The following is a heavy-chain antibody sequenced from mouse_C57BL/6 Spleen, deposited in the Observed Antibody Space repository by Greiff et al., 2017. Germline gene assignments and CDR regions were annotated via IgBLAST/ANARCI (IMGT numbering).Heavy chain of an antibody. J-gene: IGHJ4*01. V-gene: IGHV1-82*01. CDR1: GYAFSSSW. Sequence: QVQLQQSGPELVKPGASVKISCKASGYAFSSSWLNWVKQRPGKGLEWIGRIYPGDGNTNYNGKFKGKATLTADKSSSTAYMQLSSLTSEDSAVYFCARSPYDYYAMDDWGQGTSVTVSS. D-gene: IGHD6-5*01. CDR2: IYPGDGNT. CDR3: ARSPYDYYAMDD.